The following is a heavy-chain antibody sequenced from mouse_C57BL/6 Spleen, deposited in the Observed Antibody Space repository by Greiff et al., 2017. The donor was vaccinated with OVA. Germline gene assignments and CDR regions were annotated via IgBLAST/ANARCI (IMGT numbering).Heavy chain of an antibody. Sequence: EVKLMESGPGLVKPSQSLSLTCSVTGYSITSGYYWNWIRQFPGNKLEWMGYISYDGSNNYNPSLKNRISITRDTSKNQFFLKLNSVTTEDTATYYCARARWLPFAYWGQGTLVTVSA. CDR2: ISYDGSN. CDR1: GYSITSGYY. V-gene: IGHV3-6*01. D-gene: IGHD2-3*01. J-gene: IGHJ3*01. CDR3: ARARWLPFAY.